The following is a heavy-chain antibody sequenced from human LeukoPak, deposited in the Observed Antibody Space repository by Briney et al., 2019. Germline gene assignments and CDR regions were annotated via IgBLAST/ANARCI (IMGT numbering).Heavy chain of an antibody. V-gene: IGHV3-30-3*01. D-gene: IGHD3-10*01. CDR3: ARVFPKFMVRGAPVAY. CDR2: ISYDGSNK. Sequence: GGSLRLSCAASGFTFSSYAMHWVRQAPGKGLEWVAVISYDGSNKYYADSVKGRFTISRDNSKNTLYLQMNSLRAEDTAVYYCARVFPKFMVRGAPVAYWGQGTLVTVSS. CDR1: GFTFSSYA. J-gene: IGHJ4*02.